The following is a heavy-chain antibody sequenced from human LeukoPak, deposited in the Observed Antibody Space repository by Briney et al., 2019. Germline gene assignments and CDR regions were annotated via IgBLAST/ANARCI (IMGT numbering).Heavy chain of an antibody. D-gene: IGHD3-22*01. V-gene: IGHV3-23*01. CDR2: ISHSGGST. J-gene: IGHJ4*02. CDR1: GFTFSSYA. Sequence: PGGSLRLSCAASGFTFSSYAMSWVRQAPGKGLEWVSAISHSGGSTYYADSVKGRFTISRDNSKNTLYLEKNSLRAEDTAVYYCATGVSRGQYYYDSSGSGGQGTQVTVSS. CDR3: ATGVSRGQYYYDSSGS.